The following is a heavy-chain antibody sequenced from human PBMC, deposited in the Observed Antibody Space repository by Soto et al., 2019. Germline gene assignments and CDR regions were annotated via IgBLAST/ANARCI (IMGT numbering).Heavy chain of an antibody. V-gene: IGHV3-30*18. D-gene: IGHD4-17*01. J-gene: IGHJ4*02. Sequence: QVQLVESGGGVVQPGRSLRLSCAASGFTFSSYGMHWVRQAPGKGLEWVAVISYDGSNKYYADSVKGRFTISRDNFKDTLDLQMNSLRPEDTGVYYCAKGATKYGDYDSDYWGQGTLVTVSS. CDR2: ISYDGSNK. CDR3: AKGATKYGDYDSDY. CDR1: GFTFSSYG.